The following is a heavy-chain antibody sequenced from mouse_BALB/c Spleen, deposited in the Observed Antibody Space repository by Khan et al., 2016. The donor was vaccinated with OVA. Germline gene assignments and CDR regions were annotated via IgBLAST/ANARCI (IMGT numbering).Heavy chain of an antibody. CDR3: ARSSLYATGAMDY. CDR2: IYPGNVNT. CDR1: GYTFTNYY. V-gene: IGHV1S56*01. Sequence: QVQLKQSGPELVKPGASVRISCKASGYTFTNYYIHWVKQRPGQGLEWIGWIYPGNVNTKYNEKFKGKATVTADKSSSTAYMQLSSLTSEESAVYFCARSSLYATGAMDYWGQGTSVTVSS. D-gene: IGHD1-1*01. J-gene: IGHJ4*01.